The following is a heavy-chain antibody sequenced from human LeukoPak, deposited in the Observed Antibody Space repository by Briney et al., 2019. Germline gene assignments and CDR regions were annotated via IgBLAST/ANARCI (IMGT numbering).Heavy chain of an antibody. CDR2: IDPSDSYT. V-gene: IGHV5-10-1*01. CDR1: GYSFTSYW. J-gene: IGHJ6*04. D-gene: IGHD2-21*02. Sequence: GESLQISCKGSGYSFTSYWISWVRQMPGKGLEWMGRIDPSDSYTNYSPSFQGHVTISADKSISTAYLQWSSLKASDTAMYYCARRSLEYCGGDCYSNYGMDVWGKGTTVTVSS. CDR3: ARRSLEYCGGDCYSNYGMDV.